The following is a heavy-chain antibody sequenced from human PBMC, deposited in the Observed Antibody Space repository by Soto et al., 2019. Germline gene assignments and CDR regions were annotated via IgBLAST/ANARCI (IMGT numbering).Heavy chain of an antibody. J-gene: IGHJ3*02. CDR1: GFTFDYYA. V-gene: IGHV3-9*01. CDR3: AKDRNNHFNTGGAVDI. D-gene: IGHD3-16*01. CDR2: ISWHSGSI. Sequence: EVQLVESGVGLVQPGRSLRLSCAASGFTFDYYAMHCVRQAPGKGLDRVSGISWHSGSIGYADSGKGRSTISRDDAKNSLYLQMNMLRTEDTALYYCAKDRNNHFNTGGAVDIWGQGTILNVSS.